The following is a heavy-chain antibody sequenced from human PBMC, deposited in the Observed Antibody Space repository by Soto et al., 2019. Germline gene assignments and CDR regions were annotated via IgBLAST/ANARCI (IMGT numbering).Heavy chain of an antibody. CDR3: ARGTYDSSGYWDDY. CDR2: IYYSGST. V-gene: IGHV4-59*01. D-gene: IGHD3-22*01. J-gene: IGHJ4*02. Sequence: SETLSLTCTVSGGSISTYYWSWIRQPPGKGQEWIGYIYYSGSTNYNPSLKSRVTISVDTSKNQFSLKLSSVTAADTAVYYCARGTYDSSGYWDDYWGQGTLVAVPQ. CDR1: GGSISTYY.